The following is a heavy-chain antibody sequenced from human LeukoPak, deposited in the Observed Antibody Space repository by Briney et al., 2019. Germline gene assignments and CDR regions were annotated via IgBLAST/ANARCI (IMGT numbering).Heavy chain of an antibody. D-gene: IGHD1-26*01. V-gene: IGHV3-23*01. J-gene: IGHJ4*02. CDR2: ISASGGST. CDR3: AKDQRWESPHYLDS. Sequence: PGGSLSLSCAAPEFTFSTYSINWAPQPPGKGLKWVSGISASGGSTYYADSVRGRFTISRDNSKNTLYVQMNSLRDEDTAVYYCAKDQRWESPHYLDSWGQGTLVTVSS. CDR1: EFTFSTYS.